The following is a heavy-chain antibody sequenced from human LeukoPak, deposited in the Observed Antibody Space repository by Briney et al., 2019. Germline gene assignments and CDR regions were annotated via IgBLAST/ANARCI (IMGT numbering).Heavy chain of an antibody. CDR1: GFTFSSYA. CDR3: AKEGRIAVAGTLDY. D-gene: IGHD6-19*01. CDR2: ISGSGGST. Sequence: GGSLRLSCAASGFTFSSYAMSWVRQAPGKGLEWVSAISGSGGSTHYADSVKGRFSTSRDNSKNTLYLQMNSLRAEDTAVYYCAKEGRIAVAGTLDYWGQGTLVTVSS. V-gene: IGHV3-23*01. J-gene: IGHJ4*02.